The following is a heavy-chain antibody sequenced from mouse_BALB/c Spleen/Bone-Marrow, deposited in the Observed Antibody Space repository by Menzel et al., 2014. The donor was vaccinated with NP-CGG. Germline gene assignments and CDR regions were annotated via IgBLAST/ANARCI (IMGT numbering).Heavy chain of an antibody. V-gene: IGHV1-7*01. J-gene: IGHJ2*01. Sequence: VQLQQSGAELAKPGAPVRMSCKTSGYTFTSYWMHWVKQRPGQGLEWFGYIDPSTGYTEFNQKFKDRATLTADKSSSTAYMQLSSLTSEDSAVYYCARSYGNYVDYRAQGTTLTVSS. CDR3: ARSYGNYVDY. CDR2: IDPSTGYT. D-gene: IGHD2-1*01. CDR1: GYTFTSYW.